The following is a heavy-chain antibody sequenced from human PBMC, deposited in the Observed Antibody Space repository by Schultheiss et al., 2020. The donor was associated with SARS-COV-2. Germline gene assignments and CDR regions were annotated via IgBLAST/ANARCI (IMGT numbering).Heavy chain of an antibody. Sequence: ETLSLTCAVYGGSFSGYYWSWIRQPPGKGLEWVANIKQDGSEKYYVDSVKGRFTISRDNAKNSLYLQMNSLKTEDTAVYYCARLGGYWGQGTLVTVSS. D-gene: IGHD3-16*01. V-gene: IGHV3-7*03. CDR3: ARLGGY. CDR2: IKQDGSEK. J-gene: IGHJ4*02. CDR1: GGSFSGYY.